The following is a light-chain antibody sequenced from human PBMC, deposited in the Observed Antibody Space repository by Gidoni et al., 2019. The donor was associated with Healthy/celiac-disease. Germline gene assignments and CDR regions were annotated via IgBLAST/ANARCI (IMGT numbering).Light chain of an antibody. CDR1: SSYVGSYNL. CDR3: HSYACSSVV. CDR2: EGS. Sequence: QSALTQPASVSGSPGQSITISCPGTSSYVGSYNLVSWYQQHPGKAPILMIYEGSKRPSGVSNRFSGSKSGNTASLTISGLQAEDEADYYCHSYACSSVVFGGGTKLTVL. J-gene: IGLJ2*01. V-gene: IGLV2-23*01.